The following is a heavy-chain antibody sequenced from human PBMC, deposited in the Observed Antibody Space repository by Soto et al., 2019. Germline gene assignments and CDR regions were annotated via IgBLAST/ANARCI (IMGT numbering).Heavy chain of an antibody. CDR2: IYPGDSDT. Sequence: GESLKISCKVSGYNFTNCWIGWVRQMPGKGLEWMGIIYPGDSDTRYSPSFQGQVTISADKSISTAYLQWSSLKASDTATFYCARHAASGYDSFDIWGQGTMVTVSS. J-gene: IGHJ3*02. V-gene: IGHV5-51*01. CDR1: GYNFTNCW. D-gene: IGHD3-22*01. CDR3: ARHAASGYDSFDI.